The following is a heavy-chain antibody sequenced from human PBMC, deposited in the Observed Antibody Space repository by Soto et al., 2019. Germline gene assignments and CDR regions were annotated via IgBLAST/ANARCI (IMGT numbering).Heavy chain of an antibody. CDR1: GYTFTSYD. V-gene: IGHV1-8*01. CDR3: ARERSSGWFDP. D-gene: IGHD6-25*01. J-gene: IGHJ5*02. Sequence: QVQLVQSGAEVKKPGASVKVSCKASGYTFTSYDINWLRQAPGQGLEWMGWMNPNSGNTGFAQKFQGRVTMTRNTSMSTADMELSSLRSEDTAVYYCARERSSGWFDPWGQGTLVTVSS. CDR2: MNPNSGNT.